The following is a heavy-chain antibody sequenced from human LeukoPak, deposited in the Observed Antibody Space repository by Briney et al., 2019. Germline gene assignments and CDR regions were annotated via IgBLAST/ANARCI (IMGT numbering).Heavy chain of an antibody. D-gene: IGHD2-2*01. CDR1: GYTFTGYY. Sequence: GASVKVSCKASGYTFTGYYMHWVRQAPGQGLEWMGWINPNSGGTNYAQKFQGRVTMTRDTSISTAYMELSRLRSDDTAVYYCARDIVVVPAAMPSDEYYMDVWGKGTTVTVSS. V-gene: IGHV1-2*02. J-gene: IGHJ6*03. CDR2: INPNSGGT. CDR3: ARDIVVVPAAMPSDEYYMDV.